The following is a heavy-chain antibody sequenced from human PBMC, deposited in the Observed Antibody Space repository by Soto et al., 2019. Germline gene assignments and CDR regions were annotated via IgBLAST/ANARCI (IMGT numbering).Heavy chain of an antibody. CDR1: GGSFTGYY. V-gene: IGHV4-34*01. CDR3: ARGQEGVVATH. D-gene: IGHD2-15*01. J-gene: IGHJ4*02. Sequence: QVQLQQWGAGLLKPSETLSLTCAVNGGSFTGYYWSWVRQPPGKGLEWIGEIKDGGSTNYSPSLRSRVTISADTTKKQFSLKGASVTAADTAVYYCARGQEGVVATHWDQGTLVTVSS. CDR2: IKDGGST.